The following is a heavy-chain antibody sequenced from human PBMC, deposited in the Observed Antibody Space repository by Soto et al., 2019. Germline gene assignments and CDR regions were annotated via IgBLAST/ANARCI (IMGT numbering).Heavy chain of an antibody. D-gene: IGHD6-13*01. CDR2: ISYDGSNK. Sequence: WGSLRLSCAASGFTFSSYAMHWVRQGPGKGLEWVAVISYDGSNKYYADSVKGRFTISRDNSTNTLYLQMKSLRAEDTAVYYCARDPRIAAAGTQSYYCMDVWGQGMMVTVS. CDR1: GFTFSSYA. CDR3: ARDPRIAAAGTQSYYCMDV. V-gene: IGHV3-30-3*01. J-gene: IGHJ6*02.